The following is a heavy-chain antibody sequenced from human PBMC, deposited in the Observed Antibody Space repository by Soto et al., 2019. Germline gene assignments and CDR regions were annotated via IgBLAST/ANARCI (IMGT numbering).Heavy chain of an antibody. CDR1: GFTFSNYG. V-gene: IGHV3-33*01. CDR3: ARDSYYDSSGYLDY. Sequence: GGSLRLSCAAPGFTFSNYGMNSVRQAPGKGLEWVAIIWHDGSNEYYADSVKGRFTISRDNSKNTLYLQMNSLRAEDTAVYYCARDSYYDSSGYLDYWGQGTPVTVSS. CDR2: IWHDGSNE. D-gene: IGHD3-22*01. J-gene: IGHJ4*02.